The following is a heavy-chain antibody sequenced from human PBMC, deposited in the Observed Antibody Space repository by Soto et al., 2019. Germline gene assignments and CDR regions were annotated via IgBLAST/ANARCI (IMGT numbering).Heavy chain of an antibody. CDR3: AKDITPSPGPTIGFHY. Sequence: SLNVKSVESGCPRDNYKKKWVRQAPGEGLEWVSGISWDSGSICYADSVKRRFTISTDNAKTSLYLQINSPRAEDTALYYCAKDITPSPGPTIGFHYWGQATLVTVSS. CDR2: ISWDSGSI. D-gene: IGHD5-12*01. CDR1: GCPRDNYK. V-gene: IGHV3-9*01. J-gene: IGHJ4*02.